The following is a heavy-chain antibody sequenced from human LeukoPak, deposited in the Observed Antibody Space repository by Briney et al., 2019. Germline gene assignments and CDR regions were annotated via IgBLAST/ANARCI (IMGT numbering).Heavy chain of an antibody. V-gene: IGHV3-74*03. CDR1: GITFSSYW. D-gene: IGHD5-12*01. CDR2: INSDGSST. Sequence: PGGSLRLSCAASGITFSSYWMHWVRHAPGKGLVWVSGINSDGSSTKYADSVKGRFTISRDNAKNTLYLQMNSLRDEDTALYYCARGGLIVTTVTYYYYMDVWGKGTTVSVSS. J-gene: IGHJ6*03. CDR3: ARGGLIVTTVTYYYYMDV.